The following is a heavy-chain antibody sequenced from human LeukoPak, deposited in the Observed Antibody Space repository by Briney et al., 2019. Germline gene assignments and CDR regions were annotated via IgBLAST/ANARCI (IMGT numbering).Heavy chain of an antibody. D-gene: IGHD3-22*01. V-gene: IGHV4-59*12. Sequence: PSETLSLTCTVSGSSISSYYWSWIRQPPGKGLEWIGYIYYSGSTNYNPSLKSRVTISVDTSNNQFSLKLSSVTAADTAVYYCARDHLRPDYYDSSGYHCAFDIWGQGTMVTVSS. CDR1: GSSISSYY. CDR3: ARDHLRPDYYDSSGYHCAFDI. CDR2: IYYSGST. J-gene: IGHJ3*02.